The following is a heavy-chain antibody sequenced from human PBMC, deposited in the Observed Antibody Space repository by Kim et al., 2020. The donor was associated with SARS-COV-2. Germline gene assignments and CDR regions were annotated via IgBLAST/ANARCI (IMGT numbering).Heavy chain of an antibody. CDR2: ISYDGSNK. Sequence: GGSLRLSCAASGFTFSSYAMHWVRQAPGKGLEWVAVISYDGSNKYYADSVKGRFTISRDNSKNTLYLQMNSLRAEDTAVYYCARGDIVVMGPDYWGQGTLVTVSS. CDR3: ARGDIVVMGPDY. CDR1: GFTFSSYA. D-gene: IGHD1-26*01. J-gene: IGHJ4*02. V-gene: IGHV3-30*04.